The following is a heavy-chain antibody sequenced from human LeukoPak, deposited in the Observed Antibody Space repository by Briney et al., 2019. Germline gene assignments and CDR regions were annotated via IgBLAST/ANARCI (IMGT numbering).Heavy chain of an antibody. CDR3: AKHSWWSGYFYFLPFDY. CDR2: ITSSSSYI. Sequence: GGSLRLSCAASGFTFSTYSMNWVRQAPGKGLEWVSSITSSSSYIYYVDSLKGRFTISRDNAKNSLYLQMNSLRSEDTAVYYCAKHSWWSGYFYFLPFDYWGQGTLVTVSS. D-gene: IGHD3-3*01. CDR1: GFTFSTYS. J-gene: IGHJ4*02. V-gene: IGHV3-21*04.